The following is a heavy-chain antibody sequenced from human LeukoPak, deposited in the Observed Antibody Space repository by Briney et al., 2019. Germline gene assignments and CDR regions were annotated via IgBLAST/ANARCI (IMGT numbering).Heavy chain of an antibody. CDR1: GFSLSTSAMC. Sequence: SGPTLVNPTQTLTLTCTFSGFSLSTSAMCVSWIRQPPGKALEWLARIDWDDDKYYSTSLKTRLTISKDTSKNQVVLTIANRDPVAPATYTGARMAGGSTGQPNSGQGNLVTVSS. V-gene: IGHV2-70*11. CDR3: ARMAGGSTGQPN. D-gene: IGHD1-1*01. CDR2: IDWDDDK. J-gene: IGHJ4*02.